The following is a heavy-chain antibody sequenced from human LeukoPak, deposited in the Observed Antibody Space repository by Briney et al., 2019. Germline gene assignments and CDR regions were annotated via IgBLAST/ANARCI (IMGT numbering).Heavy chain of an antibody. CDR1: GFTFSSYW. CDR3: AGVGPRNYMDV. V-gene: IGHV3-7*01. J-gene: IGHJ6*03. Sequence: GGSLRLSCAASGFTFSSYWMSWVRQAPGKGLEWVANIKQDGSEKYYVDSVKGRFTISRDNAKNSLCLQMNSLRAEDTAVYYCAGVGPRNYMDVWGKGTTVTVSS. CDR2: IKQDGSEK.